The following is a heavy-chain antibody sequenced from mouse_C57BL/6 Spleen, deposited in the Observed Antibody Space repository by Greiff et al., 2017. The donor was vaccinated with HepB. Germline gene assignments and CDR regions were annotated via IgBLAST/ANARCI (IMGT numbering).Heavy chain of an antibody. J-gene: IGHJ3*01. Sequence: VKLMESGPELVKPGASVKISCKASGYAFSSSWMNWVKQRPGKGLEWIGRIYPGDGDTKYNGKFKGKATLTADKSSSTAYIQLSSLTSEDSAVYFCARGDYYGSSPFAYWGQGTLVTVSA. V-gene: IGHV1-82*01. CDR3: ARGDYYGSSPFAY. CDR2: IYPGDGDT. D-gene: IGHD1-1*01. CDR1: GYAFSSSW.